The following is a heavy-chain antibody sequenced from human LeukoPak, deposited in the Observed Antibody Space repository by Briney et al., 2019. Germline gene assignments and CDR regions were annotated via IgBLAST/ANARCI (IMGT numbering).Heavy chain of an antibody. CDR3: ARGRVSSSTWYSTYYYYFYMDL. CDR1: GGSIGSSDSF. D-gene: IGHD6-13*01. CDR2: IYYSGTT. V-gene: IGHV4-39*07. Sequence: SETLSPTCTVSGGSIGSSDSFWGWIRQPPGKGLEWIGSIYYSGTTYYNPSLKSRLTISVDTSKNHFSLKLTSVTAADTAVYFCARGRVSSSTWYSTYYYYFYMDLWGKGTTVTVSS. J-gene: IGHJ6*03.